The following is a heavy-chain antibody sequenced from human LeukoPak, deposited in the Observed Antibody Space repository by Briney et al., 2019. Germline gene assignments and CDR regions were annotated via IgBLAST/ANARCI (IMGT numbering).Heavy chain of an antibody. CDR1: GGSFSGYY. Sequence: SETLSLTCAVHGGSFSGYYWSWIRQPPGKGLEWIGEINHSGSTNYNPSLKSRVTISVDTSKNQFSLKLSSVTAADTAVYYCAREGPFFYYGSGSYSYYFDCWGQGTLVTVSS. V-gene: IGHV4-34*01. J-gene: IGHJ4*02. D-gene: IGHD3-10*01. CDR3: AREGPFFYYGSGSYSYYFDC. CDR2: INHSGST.